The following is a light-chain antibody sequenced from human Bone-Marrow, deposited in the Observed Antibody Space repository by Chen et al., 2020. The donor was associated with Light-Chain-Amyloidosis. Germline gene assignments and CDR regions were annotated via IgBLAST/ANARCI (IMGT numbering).Light chain of an antibody. CDR3: CSDAGSYTRV. CDR1: TSDVGGYDY. CDR2: RVS. Sequence: QYALTQPPSASGSPGQSVTISCTGTTSDVGGYDYVSWYQHHPGKAPKLLIYRVSKRPSGGPDRFYSAKTGNTASLIVSVLEADDDADYCCCSDAGSYTRVFGGGTKLTVL. V-gene: IGLV2-8*01. J-gene: IGLJ3*02.